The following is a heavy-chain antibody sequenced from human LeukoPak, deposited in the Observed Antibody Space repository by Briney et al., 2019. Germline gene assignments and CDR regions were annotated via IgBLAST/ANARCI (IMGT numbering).Heavy chain of an antibody. Sequence: GASVKVSCKASGYTFTGYYMHWVRQAPGQGLEWMGWINPNSGGTSYAQKFQGRVTMTRDTSISTAYMELSRLRSDDTAVYCCARGAYDSSGYYFRRTFDYWGQGTLVTVSS. V-gene: IGHV1-2*02. J-gene: IGHJ4*02. D-gene: IGHD3-22*01. CDR2: INPNSGGT. CDR3: ARGAYDSSGYYFRRTFDY. CDR1: GYTFTGYY.